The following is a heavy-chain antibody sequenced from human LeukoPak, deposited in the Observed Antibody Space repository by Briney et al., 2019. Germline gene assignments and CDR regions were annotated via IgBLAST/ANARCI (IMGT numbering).Heavy chain of an antibody. V-gene: IGHV1-69*13. Sequence: SVKVSCKASGGTFSSYAISWVRQAPGQGLEWMGGIIPIFGTANYAQKFQGRVTITADESTSTAYMELSSLRSEDTAVYYCAGRIYDSSGPNWFDPWGQGTLVTVSS. J-gene: IGHJ5*02. CDR1: GGTFSSYA. CDR3: AGRIYDSSGPNWFDP. D-gene: IGHD3-22*01. CDR2: IIPIFGTA.